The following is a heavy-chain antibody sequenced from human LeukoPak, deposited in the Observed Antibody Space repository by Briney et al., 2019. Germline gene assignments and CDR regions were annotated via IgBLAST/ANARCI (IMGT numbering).Heavy chain of an antibody. J-gene: IGHJ4*02. Sequence: GGSLRLSCAASGFTVSNNYMNWVRQAPGKGLEWVSVIYSGGNTYHADSVKGRFTISRDNSKNTLYLQMNSLRAEDTAMYYCARDLKHYYDSSGSGWGQGTLVTVSS. CDR2: IYSGGNT. V-gene: IGHV3-53*01. CDR3: ARDLKHYYDSSGSG. D-gene: IGHD3-22*01. CDR1: GFTVSNNY.